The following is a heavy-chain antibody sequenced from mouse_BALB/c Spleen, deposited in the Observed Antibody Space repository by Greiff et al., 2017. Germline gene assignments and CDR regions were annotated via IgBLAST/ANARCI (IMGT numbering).Heavy chain of an antibody. CDR2: ISSGGST. CDR3: ARGGDGYSAWFAY. D-gene: IGHD2-3*01. V-gene: IGHV5-6-5*01. CDR1: GFTFSSYA. Sequence: EVMLVESGGGLVKPRGSLKLSCAASGFTFSSYAMSWVRQTPEKRLEWVASISSGGSTYYPDSVKGRFTISRDNARNILYLQMSSLRSEDTAMYYCARGGDGYSAWFAYWGQGTLVTVSA. J-gene: IGHJ3*01.